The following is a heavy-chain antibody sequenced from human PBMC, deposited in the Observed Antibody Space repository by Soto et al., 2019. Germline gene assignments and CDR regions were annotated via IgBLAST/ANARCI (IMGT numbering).Heavy chain of an antibody. V-gene: IGHV1-18*01. CDR1: GYTFTSYG. Sequence: QVQLVQSGAEVKKPGASVKVSCKASGYTFTSYGISWVRQAPGQGLEWMGWISAYNGNTNYAQKLQGRVTMTTDTCASPAFMELRSLRSVEEAVYYCARFKCGPPYYFYFGMDVWGQGTTVTVAS. CDR2: ISAYNGNT. D-gene: IGHD6-25*01. CDR3: ARFKCGPPYYFYFGMDV. J-gene: IGHJ6*02.